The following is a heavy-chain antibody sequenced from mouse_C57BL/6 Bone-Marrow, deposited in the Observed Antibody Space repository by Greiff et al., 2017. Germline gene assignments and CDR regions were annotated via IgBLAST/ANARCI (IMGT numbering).Heavy chain of an antibody. CDR3: ARFPRITTVVATRYFDY. V-gene: IGHV1-42*01. D-gene: IGHD1-1*01. CDR1: GYSFTGYY. J-gene: IGHJ2*01. CDR2: INPSTGGT. Sequence: SGPELVKPGASVKISCKASGYSFTGYYMNWVKQSPEKSLEWIGEINPSTGGTTYNQKFKAKATLTVDKSSSTAYMQLKSLTSEDSAVYYCARFPRITTVVATRYFDYWGQGTTLTVSS.